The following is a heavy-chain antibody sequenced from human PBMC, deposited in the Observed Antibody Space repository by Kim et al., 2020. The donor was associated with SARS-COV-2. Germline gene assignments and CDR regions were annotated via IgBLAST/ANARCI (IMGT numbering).Heavy chain of an antibody. D-gene: IGHD6-13*01. Sequence: GGSLRLSCAASGFTFSSYGMHWVRQAPGKGLEWVAVIWYDGSNKYYADSVKGRFTISRDNSKNTLYLQMNSLRAEDTAVYYCAKDLTRIAAAVYAFDIWGQGTMVTVSS. CDR2: IWYDGSNK. CDR1: GFTFSSYG. J-gene: IGHJ3*02. CDR3: AKDLTRIAAAVYAFDI. V-gene: IGHV3-33*06.